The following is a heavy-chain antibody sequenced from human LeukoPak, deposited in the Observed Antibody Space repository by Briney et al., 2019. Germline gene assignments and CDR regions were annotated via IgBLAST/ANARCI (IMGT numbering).Heavy chain of an antibody. J-gene: IGHJ5*02. CDR3: ARSYSSSYYWFDP. CDR1: GYSFTGYY. V-gene: IGHV1-2*02. D-gene: IGHD6-13*01. Sequence: ASVKVSCKASGYSFTGYYMNWVRQAPGQGLEWMGWINPNSGGTNYAQKFQGRVTMTRDMSISTAYMELRKLRSDDTAVYYCARSYSSSYYWFDPWGQGTLVTVSS. CDR2: INPNSGGT.